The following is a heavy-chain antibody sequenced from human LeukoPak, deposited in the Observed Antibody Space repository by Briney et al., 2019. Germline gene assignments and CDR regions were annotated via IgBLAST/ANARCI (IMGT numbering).Heavy chain of an antibody. V-gene: IGHV1-2*02. CDR3: ARDGASWGPFGY. D-gene: IGHD2-2*01. Sequence: ASVKVSCKASGYTFTGYYMHWVRQSPGQGLEWMGWINPNSGGTNYAQKFQGRVTMTRDTSISTAYMELSRLRSDDTAVYYCARDGASWGPFGYWGQGTLVTVSS. CDR1: GYTFTGYY. CDR2: INPNSGGT. J-gene: IGHJ4*02.